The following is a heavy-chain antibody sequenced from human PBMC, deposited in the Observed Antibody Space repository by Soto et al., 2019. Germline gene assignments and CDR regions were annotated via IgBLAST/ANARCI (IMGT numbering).Heavy chain of an antibody. Sequence: SETLSLTCTVSGGSISSYYWSWIRQPPGKGLEWIGYIYYSGSTNYNPSLKSRITISVDTSQNRFSLKVSSVTAADTAVYYCARSLSTFGGVIVPYALGYWGQGTLVTVSS. CDR2: IYYSGST. CDR1: GGSISSYY. J-gene: IGHJ4*02. CDR3: ARSLSTFGGVIVPYALGY. D-gene: IGHD3-16*02. V-gene: IGHV4-59*08.